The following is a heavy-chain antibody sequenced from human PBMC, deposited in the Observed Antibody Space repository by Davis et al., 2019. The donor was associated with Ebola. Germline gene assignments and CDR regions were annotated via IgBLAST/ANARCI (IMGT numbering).Heavy chain of an antibody. V-gene: IGHV3-73*01. J-gene: IGHJ4*02. CDR1: GFTFSSYS. CDR3: TSGGTGEDY. D-gene: IGHD7-27*01. CDR2: IRSKANSYTT. Sequence: GESLKISCAASGFTFSSYSMNWVRQASGKGLEWIGRIRSKANSYTTAYAASVKGRFTISSDDSKNTAYLQMNSLKTEDTAVYYCTSGGTGEDYWGQGTLVTVSS.